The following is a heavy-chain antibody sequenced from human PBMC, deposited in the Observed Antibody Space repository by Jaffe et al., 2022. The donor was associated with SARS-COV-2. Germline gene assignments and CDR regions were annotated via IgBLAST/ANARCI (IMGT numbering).Heavy chain of an antibody. D-gene: IGHD5-18*01. CDR2: INHSGST. J-gene: IGHJ4*02. CDR1: GGSFSGYY. CDR3: ARPFGYGKYYFDY. V-gene: IGHV4-34*01. Sequence: QVQLQQWGAGLLKPSETLSLTCAVYGGSFSGYYWSWIRQPPGKGLEWIGEINHSGSTNYNPSLKSRVTISVDTSKNQFSLKLSSVTAADTAVYYCARPFGYGKYYFDYWGQGTLVTVSS.